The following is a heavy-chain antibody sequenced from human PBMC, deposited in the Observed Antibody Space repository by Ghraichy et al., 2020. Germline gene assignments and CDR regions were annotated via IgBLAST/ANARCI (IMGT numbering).Heavy chain of an antibody. CDR2: VYYTGST. D-gene: IGHD3-3*01. CDR1: GGSISSTSYY. V-gene: IGHV4-39*07. J-gene: IGHJ6*02. CDR3: ARDLSRYDFWSGYYRADHYYYGMDV. Sequence: SETLSLTCTVSGGSISSTSYYWSWIRQPPGKGLEWIGSVYYTGSTHSNPSLKSRVTISADTSKKQFSLKLSSVTAADTAVYYCARDLSRYDFWSGYYRADHYYYGMDVWGQGTTVTVSS.